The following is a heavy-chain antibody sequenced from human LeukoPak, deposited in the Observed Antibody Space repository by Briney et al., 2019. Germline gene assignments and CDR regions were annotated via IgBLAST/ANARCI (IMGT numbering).Heavy chain of an antibody. V-gene: IGHV3-23*01. Sequence: GGSLRLSCAASGFTFSSYVMNWVRQAPGKGLEWVSSISGSGGSAYYADSVKGRFTISRDNSKNTLSLQVNSLRAEDTAVYYCAKGGTVDVNCDYWGQGTLVTVSS. CDR3: AKGGTVDVNCDY. CDR1: GFTFSSYV. J-gene: IGHJ4*02. CDR2: ISGSGGSA.